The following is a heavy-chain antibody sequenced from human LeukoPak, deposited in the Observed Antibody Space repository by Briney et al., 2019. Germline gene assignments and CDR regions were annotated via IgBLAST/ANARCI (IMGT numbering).Heavy chain of an antibody. CDR3: ARDYYDSSGYEDAFDI. CDR1: GFTFSSYS. CDR2: ISSSSSYI. Sequence: GGSLRLSCAASGFTFSSYSMNWVRQAPGKGLEWVSSISSSSSYIYYADSVKGRFTISRDNAKNSLYLQMNSLRAEDTAVYYCARDYYDSSGYEDAFDIWGQGKMVTVSS. D-gene: IGHD3-22*01. V-gene: IGHV3-21*01. J-gene: IGHJ3*02.